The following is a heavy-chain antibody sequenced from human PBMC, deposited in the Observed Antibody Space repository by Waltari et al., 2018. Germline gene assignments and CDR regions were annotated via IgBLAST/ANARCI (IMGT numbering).Heavy chain of an antibody. Sequence: SGAEVKKPGESLKISCQGSGYSFTRYWIGWVRQMPGRGLEWMGIIYPGDSEIRYSPSFQGQVTISADKSIETAYLQWSSLKASDSAMYFCVRQSNWDYYSFDFWGQGALVTVSS. J-gene: IGHJ4*02. V-gene: IGHV5-51*01. CDR3: VRQSNWDYYSFDF. CDR2: IYPGDSEI. D-gene: IGHD1-7*01. CDR1: GYSFTRYW.